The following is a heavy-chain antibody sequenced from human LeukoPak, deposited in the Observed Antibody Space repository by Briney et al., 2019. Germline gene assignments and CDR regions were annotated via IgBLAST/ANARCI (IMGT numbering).Heavy chain of an antibody. V-gene: IGHV4-39*01. CDR3: ASLPSSSTWYPATY. CDR2: IYYSGST. D-gene: IGHD6-13*01. Sequence: KTSETLSLTCTVSGGSISSSSYSWGWIRQPPGKGLEWIGSIYYSGSTYYNPSLKSRVTISVDTSKNQFSLKLSSVTAADTAVYYCASLPSSSTWYPATYWGQGTLVTVSS. CDR1: GGSISSSSYS. J-gene: IGHJ4*02.